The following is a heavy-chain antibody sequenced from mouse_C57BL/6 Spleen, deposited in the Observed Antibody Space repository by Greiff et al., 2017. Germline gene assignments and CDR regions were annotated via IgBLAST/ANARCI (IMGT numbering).Heavy chain of an antibody. CDR2: IYPGDGDT. CDR3: ASGDWDCY. CDR1: GYAFSSSW. V-gene: IGHV1-82*01. D-gene: IGHD4-1*01. Sequence: VQLVESGPELVKPGASVKISCKASGYAFSSSWMNWVKQRPGKGLEWIGRIYPGDGDTNYNRKFKGKATLTADQSSSTACMHLSSLTSEDSSVYFCASGDWDCYWGQGTTLTVSS. J-gene: IGHJ2*01.